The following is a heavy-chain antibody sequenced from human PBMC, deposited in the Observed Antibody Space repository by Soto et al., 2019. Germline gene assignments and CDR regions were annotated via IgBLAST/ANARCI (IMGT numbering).Heavy chain of an antibody. Sequence: SETLSLTCTVSGGSISSYYWSWIRQPPGKGLEWIGYIYYSGSTNYNPSLKSRVTISVDTSKNQFSLKLSSVTAADTAVYYCARYCSSTSCYGCMDVWGQGTTVTVSS. J-gene: IGHJ6*02. V-gene: IGHV4-59*01. D-gene: IGHD2-2*01. CDR1: GGSISSYY. CDR2: IYYSGST. CDR3: ARYCSSTSCYGCMDV.